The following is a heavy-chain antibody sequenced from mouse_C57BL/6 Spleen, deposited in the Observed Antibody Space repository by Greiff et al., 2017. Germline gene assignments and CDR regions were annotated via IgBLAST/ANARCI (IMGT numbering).Heavy chain of an antibody. V-gene: IGHV1-15*01. J-gene: IGHJ4*01. CDR1: GYTFTDYE. CDR3: TRFYYGNWGYAMDY. Sequence: QVQLKESGAELVRPGASVTLSCKASGYTFTDYEMHWVKQTPVHGLEWIGAIDPETGGTAYNQKFKGKAILTADKSSSTAYMELRSLTSEDSAVYYCTRFYYGNWGYAMDYWGQGTSVTVSS. D-gene: IGHD2-1*01. CDR2: IDPETGGT.